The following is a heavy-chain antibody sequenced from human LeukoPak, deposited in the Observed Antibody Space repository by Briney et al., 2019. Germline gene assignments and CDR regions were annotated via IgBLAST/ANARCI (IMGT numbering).Heavy chain of an antibody. CDR3: AREGYSHASYY. CDR2: IIPIFGTA. CDR1: GGTFCSYA. V-gene: IGHV1-69*05. D-gene: IGHD5-18*01. J-gene: IGHJ4*02. Sequence: ASVKVSCKASGGTFCSYAISWVRQAPGQGLEWMGRIIPIFGTANYAQKFQGRVTITTYESTSTAYMELSSLRSEYTAVYYCAREGYSHASYYWGQGTLVTVSS.